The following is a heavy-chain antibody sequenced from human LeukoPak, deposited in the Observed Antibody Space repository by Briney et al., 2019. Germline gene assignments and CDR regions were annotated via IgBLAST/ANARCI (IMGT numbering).Heavy chain of an antibody. V-gene: IGHV3-13*04. J-gene: IGHJ2*01. CDR1: GFTFSNYG. CDR2: IGAAGDT. CDR3: ARGIATRFWYFDL. Sequence: PGGSLRLSCAASGFTFSNYGMHWVRQPTGKGLEWVSGIGAAGDTYYAGSVKGRFTISRENAKNSLCLQMNGLTAGDTAVYYCARGIATRFWYFDLWGRGTLVTVSS.